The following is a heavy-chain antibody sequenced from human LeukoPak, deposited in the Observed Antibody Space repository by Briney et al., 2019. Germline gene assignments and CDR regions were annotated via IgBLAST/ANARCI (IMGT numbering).Heavy chain of an antibody. CDR3: AREGSSSWSLRGRFDY. CDR2: ISNSGSNI. D-gene: IGHD6-13*01. V-gene: IGHV3-48*03. Sequence: GGSLRLSCAASGFTFNNHEMNWVRQSPGKGLEWVSYISNSGSNIYYADSVKGRFTVSRDNAKNSVYLQMSSLRAEDTAIYYCAREGSSSWSLRGRFDYWGQGIPVTVSS. J-gene: IGHJ4*02. CDR1: GFTFNNHE.